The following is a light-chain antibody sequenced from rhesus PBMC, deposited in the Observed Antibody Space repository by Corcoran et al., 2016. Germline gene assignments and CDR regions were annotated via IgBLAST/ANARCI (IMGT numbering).Light chain of an antibody. CDR3: QHGYGIFT. V-gene: IGKV1S17*01. Sequence: DIQMTQSPSSLSASVGDRVTITCQASQGNSNNLAWYQQKPGKVPKLRIYSASTLQSGVPSRFSGSGSGTDFTLTISSLQPEDFATYYCQHGYGIFTFGPGTKLDIK. J-gene: IGKJ3*01. CDR1: QGNSNN. CDR2: SAS.